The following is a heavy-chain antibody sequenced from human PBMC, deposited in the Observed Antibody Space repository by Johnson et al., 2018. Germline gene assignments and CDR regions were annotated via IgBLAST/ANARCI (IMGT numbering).Heavy chain of an antibody. V-gene: IGHV3-30*03. J-gene: IGHJ4*02. D-gene: IGHD2/OR15-2a*01. Sequence: QVQLVESGGGVVQPGRSLRLSCAASGFTFSSYSLHWVRQTPGKGPEWVAVISYDGRKKYYADSVKGRFTISRYTSKGTLYLQMNNVRLEDSADYYCARALGSFDESTSFDYWGQGTLVTVSS. CDR2: ISYDGRKK. CDR1: GFTFSSYS. CDR3: ARALGSFDESTSFDY.